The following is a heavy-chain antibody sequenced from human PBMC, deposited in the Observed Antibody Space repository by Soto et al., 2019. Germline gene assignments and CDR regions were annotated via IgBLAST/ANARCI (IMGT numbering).Heavy chain of an antibody. CDR3: ASAFGVRVGQQHRVIDY. CDR1: GGSVSSGSYY. J-gene: IGHJ4*02. CDR2: IYYSGST. D-gene: IGHD6-13*01. Sequence: PSETLSLTCTVSGGSVSSGSYYWSWIRQPPGKGLEWIGYIYYSGSTNYNPSLKSRVTISVDTSKNQFSLKLSSVTAADTAVYYRASAFGVRVGQQHRVIDYWGQGTLVTVSS. V-gene: IGHV4-61*01.